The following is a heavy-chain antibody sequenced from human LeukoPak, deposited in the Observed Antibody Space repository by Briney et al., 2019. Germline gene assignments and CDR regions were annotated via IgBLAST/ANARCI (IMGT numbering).Heavy chain of an antibody. Sequence: SETLSLTCAVYGGSFSGYYWSWIRQSPGKGLEWIGEINHSGSTNYNPSLKSRVTISVDTSKNQFSLKLSSVTAADTAVYYCARVSMVRGVIGPWGQGTLVTVSS. CDR3: ARVSMVRGVIGP. CDR2: INHSGST. D-gene: IGHD3-10*01. CDR1: GGSFSGYY. V-gene: IGHV4-34*01. J-gene: IGHJ5*02.